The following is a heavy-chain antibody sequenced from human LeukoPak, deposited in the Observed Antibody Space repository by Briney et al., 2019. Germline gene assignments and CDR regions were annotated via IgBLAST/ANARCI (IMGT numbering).Heavy chain of an antibody. J-gene: IGHJ4*02. CDR1: GLTFSSYA. V-gene: IGHV3-23*01. Sequence: GGSLRLSCAASGLTFSSYAMSWVRQAPGRGLEWVSAISGSGGSTYYADSVKGRFTISRDNSKNTLYLQMNGLRAEDTAVYYCANAPGIAAAGTGYWGQGTLVTVSS. D-gene: IGHD6-13*01. CDR3: ANAPGIAAAGTGY. CDR2: ISGSGGST.